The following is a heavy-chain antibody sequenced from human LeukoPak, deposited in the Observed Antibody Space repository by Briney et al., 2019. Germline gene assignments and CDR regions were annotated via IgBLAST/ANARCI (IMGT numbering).Heavy chain of an antibody. D-gene: IGHD3-3*01. J-gene: IGHJ4*02. CDR3: ARFKSAWHAFDD. CDR1: GGSVSSSSYS. V-gene: IGHV4-39*01. Sequence: SETLSLTCTVAGGSVSSSSYSWGWIRQPPGKGLEWFGSMYYGGNTYYNPSLKSQVTMSVDSSTNKFSMELSSVTAADTAVYYCARFKSAWHAFDDWGQGTLVTVSA. CDR2: MYYGGNT.